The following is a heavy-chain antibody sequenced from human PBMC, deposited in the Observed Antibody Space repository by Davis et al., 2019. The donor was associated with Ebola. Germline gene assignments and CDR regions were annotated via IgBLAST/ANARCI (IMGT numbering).Heavy chain of an antibody. D-gene: IGHD3-22*01. CDR1: GYTFTSYA. CDR2: INAGNGNT. V-gene: IGHV1-3*01. Sequence: AASVKVSCKASGYTFTSYAMHWVRQAPGQRLEWMGWINAGNGNTKYSQKFQGRVTITRDTSASTAYMELSSLRSEDTAVYYCAREVDYYDSSGYYLGWFDPWGQGTLVTVSS. J-gene: IGHJ5*02. CDR3: AREVDYYDSSGYYLGWFDP.